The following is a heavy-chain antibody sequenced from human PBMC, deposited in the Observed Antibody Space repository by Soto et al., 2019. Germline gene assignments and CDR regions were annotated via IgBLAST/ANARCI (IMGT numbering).Heavy chain of an antibody. Sequence: GGSLRLSCAASGSTFSNYWMHWVRQAPGKGLVWVSRIKSDGSSISYADSVKGRFTISRDNARNTLYLQMNSLRAEDTAVYYCARGGFSGSGSYIQGDYWGQGTLVTVSS. CDR1: GSTFSNYW. V-gene: IGHV3-74*01. CDR2: IKSDGSSI. J-gene: IGHJ4*02. D-gene: IGHD3-10*01. CDR3: ARGGFSGSGSYIQGDY.